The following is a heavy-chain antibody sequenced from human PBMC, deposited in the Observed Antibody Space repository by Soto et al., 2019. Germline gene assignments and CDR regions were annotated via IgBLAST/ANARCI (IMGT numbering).Heavy chain of an antibody. J-gene: IGHJ4*02. CDR1: GGSISSYY. V-gene: IGHV4-59*08. D-gene: IGHD3-3*01. CDR2: IYYSGST. CDR3: ARLVVLESSVYFDY. Sequence: LSLTCTVSGGSISSYYWSWIRQPPGKGLEWIGYIYYSGSTNYNPSLKSRVTISVDTSKNQFSLKLSSVTAADTAGYYCARLVVLESSVYFDYWPQGTLVNGSA.